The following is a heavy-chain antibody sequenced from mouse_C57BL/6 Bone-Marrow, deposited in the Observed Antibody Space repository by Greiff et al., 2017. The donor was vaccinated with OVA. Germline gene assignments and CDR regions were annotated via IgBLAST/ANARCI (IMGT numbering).Heavy chain of an antibody. CDR1: GYPFTSYW. Sequence: QVQLKQPGTELVKPGASVKLSCKASGYPFTSYWMHWVKQRPGQALKWIGNINPSNGGTNYNEKFKSKATLTVDKSSSTAYMQLSSLTSEDSAVYYCARWGYYYYPHFDYWGQGTTLTVSS. D-gene: IGHD1-1*01. CDR2: INPSNGGT. CDR3: ARWGYYYYPHFDY. V-gene: IGHV1-53*01. J-gene: IGHJ2*01.